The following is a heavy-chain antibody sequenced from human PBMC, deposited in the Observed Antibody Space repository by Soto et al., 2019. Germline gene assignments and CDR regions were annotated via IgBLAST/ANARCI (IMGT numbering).Heavy chain of an antibody. CDR1: GFTFGDYA. D-gene: IGHD1-26*01. V-gene: IGHV3-49*04. J-gene: IGHJ4*02. CDR3: TSTLMGSYYFDY. Sequence: GGSLRLSCTASGFTFGDYAMSWVRQAPGKGLEWVGFIRSKAYGGTTEYAASVKGRFTISRDDSKSIAYLQMNSLKTEDTAVYYCTSTLMGSYYFDYWGQGTLVTVSS. CDR2: IRSKAYGGTT.